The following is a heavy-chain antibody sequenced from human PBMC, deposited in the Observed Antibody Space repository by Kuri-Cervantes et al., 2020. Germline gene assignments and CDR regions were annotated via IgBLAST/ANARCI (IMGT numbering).Heavy chain of an antibody. D-gene: IGHD2-2*01. CDR2: ISGSGGST. CDR3: AKSSAVCSSNSCSPWWAYYYYMDV. V-gene: IGHV3-23*01. Sequence: GESLKISCAASGFTFSSYAMSWVRQAPGKGLEWVSAISGSGGSTYYADSVKGRFTISRDNSKNTLYCKINSLRAEDTAVYYGAKSSAVCSSNSCSPWWAYYYYMDVWGQGTTVTVSS. J-gene: IGHJ6*03. CDR1: GFTFSSYA.